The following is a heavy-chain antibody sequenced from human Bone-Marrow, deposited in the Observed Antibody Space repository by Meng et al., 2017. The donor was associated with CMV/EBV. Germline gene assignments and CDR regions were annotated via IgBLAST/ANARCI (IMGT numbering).Heavy chain of an antibody. Sequence: GGSLRLSCAASGFTFSSYWMHWVRQAPGKGLVWVSRINSDGSSTSYADSVKGRFTISRDNAKNTLYLQMNSLRAEDTAVYYCARLTILKDDWFDPWGQGTLVTVSS. CDR2: INSDGSST. CDR1: GFTFSSYW. J-gene: IGHJ5*02. V-gene: IGHV3-74*01. CDR3: ARLTILKDDWFDP. D-gene: IGHD3-3*01.